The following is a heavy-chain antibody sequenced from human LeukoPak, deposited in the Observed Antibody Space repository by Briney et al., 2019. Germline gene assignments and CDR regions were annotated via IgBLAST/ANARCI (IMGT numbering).Heavy chain of an antibody. D-gene: IGHD6-6*01. J-gene: IGHJ5*02. Sequence: GGSLRLSCAASGFIFDNYAMSWVRQAPGKGPEWVSGINWNGGSTGYADSVKGRFTISRDNAKNSLYLQMSSPRAEDTALYYCARDRSTIASRGGFNWFDPWGQGTLVTVSS. CDR1: GFIFDNYA. V-gene: IGHV3-20*04. CDR2: INWNGGST. CDR3: ARDRSTIASRGGFNWFDP.